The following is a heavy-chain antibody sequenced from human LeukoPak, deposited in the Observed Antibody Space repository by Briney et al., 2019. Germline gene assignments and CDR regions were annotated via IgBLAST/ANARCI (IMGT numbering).Heavy chain of an antibody. J-gene: IGHJ4*02. D-gene: IGHD3-22*01. V-gene: IGHV3-33*07. CDR3: ARNYHDSSGYQESAFDY. CDR1: GFTFSSYG. Sequence: PGGSLSLSCAASGFTFSSYGMYWVRQAPGKGLEWVAAIWHDGSYKNYAGSVKGRFTISRDNSKKTLYLQMSSLRVEDTAVYYCARNYHDSSGYQESAFDYWGQGTLVTVSS. CDR2: IWHDGSYK.